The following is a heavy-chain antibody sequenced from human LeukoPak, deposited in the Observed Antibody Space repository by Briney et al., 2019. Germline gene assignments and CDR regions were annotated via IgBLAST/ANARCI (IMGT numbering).Heavy chain of an antibody. CDR2: MNPNSGNT. D-gene: IGHD2-2*01. J-gene: IGHJ6*03. CDR3: ARGGCFSTSCYAYYYYMDV. Sequence: VASVKVSCKASGYTFTSYDINWVRQATGQGLEWMGWMNPNSGNTGYAQKFQGRVTMTRNTSISTAYMELSSLRSEDAAVYYCARGGCFSTSCYAYYYYMDVWGKGTTVTVSS. CDR1: GYTFTSYD. V-gene: IGHV1-8*01.